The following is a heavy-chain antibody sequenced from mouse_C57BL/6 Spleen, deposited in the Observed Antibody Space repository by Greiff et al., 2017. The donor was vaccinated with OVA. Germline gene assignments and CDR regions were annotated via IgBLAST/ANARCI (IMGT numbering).Heavy chain of an antibody. J-gene: IGHJ2*01. CDR3: ARGVITTVVAFDY. Sequence: VMLVESGAELARPGASVKMSCKASGYTFTSYTMHWVKQRPGQGLEWIGYINPSSGYTKYNQKFKDKATLTADKSSSTAYMQLSSLTSEDSAVYYCARGVITTVVAFDYWGQGTTLTVSS. CDR1: GYTFTSYT. V-gene: IGHV1-4*01. CDR2: INPSSGYT. D-gene: IGHD1-1*01.